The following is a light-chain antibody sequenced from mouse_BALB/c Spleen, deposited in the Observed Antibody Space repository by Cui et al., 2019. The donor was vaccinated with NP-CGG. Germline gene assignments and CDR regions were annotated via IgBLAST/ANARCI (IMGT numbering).Light chain of an antibody. Sequence: QAVVTHKPPLTTSPGDTGTPSCSSSTGAVTASNYANWVQEKPDHLFTGLIGGTNNRAPGVPARFSGSQIGDKAALTITGAQTEDEAIYFCALWYSNHWVFGGGTKLTVL. J-gene: IGLJ1*01. CDR1: TGAVTASNY. CDR2: GTN. CDR3: ALWYSNHWV. V-gene: IGLV1*01.